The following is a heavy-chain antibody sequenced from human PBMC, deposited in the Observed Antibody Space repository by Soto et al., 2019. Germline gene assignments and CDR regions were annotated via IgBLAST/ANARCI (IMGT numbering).Heavy chain of an antibody. V-gene: IGHV1-3*01. J-gene: IGHJ6*02. D-gene: IGHD3-22*01. CDR3: ARDPNDSSAYYRHYYYGMDV. CDR2: INAGNGNT. Sequence: QIQLMQSGAEVKKPGASVKVSCKASGYTFTSYGIHWVRQAPGQRLEWTGWINAGNGNTKYSEKFQGRVTITRDTSASTAYLELSSLRSEDTAVYYCARDPNDSSAYYRHYYYGMDVWGQGTTVTVSS. CDR1: GYTFTSYG.